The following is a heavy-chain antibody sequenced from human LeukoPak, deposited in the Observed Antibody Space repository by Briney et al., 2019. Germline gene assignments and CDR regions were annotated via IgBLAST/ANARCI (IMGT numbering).Heavy chain of an antibody. Sequence: AVNVSRKASGGTFRSYAIRWVGPAPAQGREGVGGIILIFGAAKYAQNSQGRVTITADEPTSTAYMELSSLRSEDTAVYYCARDSCGYCSSTSCYTKSYYYHYYMDVWGKGTTVTVSS. J-gene: IGHJ6*03. CDR1: GGTFRSYA. D-gene: IGHD2-2*02. CDR2: IILIFGAA. V-gene: IGHV1-69*13. CDR3: ARDSCGYCSSTSCYTKSYYYHYYMDV.